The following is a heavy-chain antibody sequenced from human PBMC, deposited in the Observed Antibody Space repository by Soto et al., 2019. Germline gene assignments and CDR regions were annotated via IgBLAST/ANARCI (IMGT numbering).Heavy chain of an antibody. CDR2: INPKSGDT. D-gene: IGHD5-18*01. Sequence: GASVKVSCKASGYTFTGYYIHWVRQAPGQGLEWMGCINPKSGDTDYSQKFQGRVTLTRDTSISTVYMEVSSLTSDDTAVYFCAREWDKATVPGADYWGQGTLVTVSS. CDR3: AREWDKATVPGADY. CDR1: GYTFTGYY. V-gene: IGHV1-2*02. J-gene: IGHJ4*01.